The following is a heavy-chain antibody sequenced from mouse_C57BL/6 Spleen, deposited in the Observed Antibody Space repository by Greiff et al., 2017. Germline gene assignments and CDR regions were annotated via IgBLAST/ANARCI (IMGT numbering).Heavy chain of an antibody. CDR2: FHPYNDDT. D-gene: IGHD2-14*01. J-gene: IGHJ3*01. CDR1: GYTFTTYP. Sequence: VHLVESGAELVKPGASVKMSCKASGYTFTTYPIEWMKQNHGKSLEWIGNFHPYNDDTKYNEKFKGKATLTVEKSSSTVYLELSRLTSDDSAVYYCARRGTRDGPWFAYWGQGTLVTVSA. V-gene: IGHV1-47*01. CDR3: ARRGTRDGPWFAY.